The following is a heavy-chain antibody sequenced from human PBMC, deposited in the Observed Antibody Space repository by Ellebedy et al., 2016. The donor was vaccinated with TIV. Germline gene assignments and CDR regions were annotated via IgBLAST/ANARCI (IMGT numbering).Heavy chain of an antibody. CDR1: GFTFSSYW. J-gene: IGHJ4*02. CDR3: ARGDVVYYYGSGSYSNYFDY. Sequence: PGGSLRLSCAASGFTFSSYWMSWVRQAPGKGLEWVANINHDGSEIYYVDSVKGRFTISRDNAKNSLCLQMNSLRAEDTAVYYCARGDVVYYYGSGSYSNYFDYWGLGTLVTVSS. D-gene: IGHD3-10*01. V-gene: IGHV3-7*03. CDR2: INHDGSEI.